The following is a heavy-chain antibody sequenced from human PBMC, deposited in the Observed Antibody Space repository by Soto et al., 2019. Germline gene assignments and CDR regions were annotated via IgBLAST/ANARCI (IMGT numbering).Heavy chain of an antibody. V-gene: IGHV3-23*01. D-gene: IGHD3-3*01. CDR1: GFTFSSYA. Sequence: EVQLLESGGGLVQPGGSLRLSCAASGFTFSSYAMSWFRQPPGKGREWVSAISGSGGSTYYADSVKGRFTISRDNSKNTLYLQMNSLRAEDTAVYYCAKGSYDFWSGYSDSYYFDYWGQGTLVTVSS. CDR3: AKGSYDFWSGYSDSYYFDY. CDR2: ISGSGGST. J-gene: IGHJ4*02.